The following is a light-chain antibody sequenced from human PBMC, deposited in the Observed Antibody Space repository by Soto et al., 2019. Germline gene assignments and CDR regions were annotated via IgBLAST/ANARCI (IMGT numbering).Light chain of an antibody. J-gene: IGKJ4*01. CDR2: AAS. CDR3: QQSYTIPRI. Sequence: DIQMTESPSSLSASVGDRVTITCXASQYISNYLNWYQQKPVKAPNLLIYAASSLQSGVPSRFSGSGSGTDFTLTISSLQPEDFATYYCQQSYTIPRIFGGGTKVDI. CDR1: QYISNY. V-gene: IGKV1-39*01.